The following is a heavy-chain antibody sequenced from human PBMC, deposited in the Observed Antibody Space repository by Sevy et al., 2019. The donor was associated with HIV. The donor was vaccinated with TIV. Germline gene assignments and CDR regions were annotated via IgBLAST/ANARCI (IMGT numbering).Heavy chain of an antibody. V-gene: IGHV4-34*01. J-gene: IGHJ6*02. D-gene: IGHD2-8*01. CDR1: GGSFSGYY. CDR2: INHSGST. CDR3: ARGSGIVLMVYAPERREYGMDV. Sequence: SETLSLTCAVYGGSFSGYYWSWIRQPPGKGLEWIGEINHSGSTNYNPSLKSRVTISVDTSKNQFSLKLSSVTAADTAVYYCARGSGIVLMVYAPERREYGMDVWGQGTTVTVSS.